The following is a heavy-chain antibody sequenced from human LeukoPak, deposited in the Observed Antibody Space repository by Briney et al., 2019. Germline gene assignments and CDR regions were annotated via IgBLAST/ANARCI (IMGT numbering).Heavy chain of an antibody. D-gene: IGHD3-3*01. V-gene: IGHV3-23*01. CDR1: GFTFSSYA. J-gene: IGHJ4*02. CDR3: AKVRSEGRITIFGVVKYYFDY. CDR2: ISGSGGST. Sequence: GGSLRLSCAASGFTFSSYAMSWVRQAPGEGLEWVSAISGSGGSTYYADSVKGRFTISRDNSKNTLYLQMNSLRAEDTAVYYCAKVRSEGRITIFGVVKYYFDYWGQGTLVTVSS.